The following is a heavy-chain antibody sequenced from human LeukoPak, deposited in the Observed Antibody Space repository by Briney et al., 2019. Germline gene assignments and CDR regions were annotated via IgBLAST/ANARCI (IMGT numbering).Heavy chain of an antibody. J-gene: IGHJ3*02. CDR2: INPNSGGT. CDR1: GYTFTVYY. D-gene: IGHD3-10*01. V-gene: IGHV1-2*04. CDR3: ARVAGTMVRGPTIYAFDI. Sequence: ASVKVSCKASGYTFTVYYMHWVRQAPGQGLESMGWINPNSGGTNYAQKFQGWVTMTRDTSISTAYMELSRLRSDDTAVYYCARVAGTMVRGPTIYAFDIWGQGTMVTVSS.